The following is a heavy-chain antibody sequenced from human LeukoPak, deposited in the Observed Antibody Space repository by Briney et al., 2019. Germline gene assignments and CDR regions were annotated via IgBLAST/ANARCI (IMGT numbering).Heavy chain of an antibody. CDR2: ISAYNGNT. CDR1: GYTFTSYG. J-gene: IGHJ3*02. Sequence: GASVKVSCKASGYTFTSYGISWVRQAPGQGLEWMGWISAYNGNTNYAQKLQGRVTMTTDTSTSTAYMELRSLRSDDTAVYYCAIDRRIKGITMVRGVIKGDAFDIWGQGTMVTVSS. CDR3: AIDRRIKGITMVRGVIKGDAFDI. D-gene: IGHD3-10*01. V-gene: IGHV1-18*01.